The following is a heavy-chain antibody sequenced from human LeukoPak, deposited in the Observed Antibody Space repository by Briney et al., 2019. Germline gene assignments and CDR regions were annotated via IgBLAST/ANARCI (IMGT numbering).Heavy chain of an antibody. CDR2: IYYSGST. CDR1: GGSISSGGYY. J-gene: IGHJ4*02. Sequence: SETLSLTCTVSGGSISSGGYYWSWIRQHPGKGLEWIGYIYYSGSTYYNPSLKSRVTISVDTSKNQFSLKLSSVTAADTAVYYCAREGSKSSTVLWGQGTLVTVSS. D-gene: IGHD2-2*01. V-gene: IGHV4-31*03. CDR3: AREGSKSSTVL.